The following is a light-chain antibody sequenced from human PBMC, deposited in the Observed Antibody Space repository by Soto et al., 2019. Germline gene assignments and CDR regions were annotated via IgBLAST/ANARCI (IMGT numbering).Light chain of an antibody. CDR1: PVINGY. J-gene: IGKJ4*01. CDR2: AAS. CDR3: QPFNSYPLN. Sequence: DIQLTQSPSFLSASVGDRIAVTCRASPVINGYLVWFQQKPGKDPRLLLYAASILQSGVPSRFSVPGYGPEFTLTINSLQPEDLATYYCQPFNSYPLNLGGGTYVEIK. V-gene: IGKV1-9*01.